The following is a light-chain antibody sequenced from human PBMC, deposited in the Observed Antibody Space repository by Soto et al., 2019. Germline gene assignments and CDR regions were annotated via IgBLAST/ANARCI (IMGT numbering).Light chain of an antibody. J-gene: IGLJ1*01. CDR3: SSSTSTMTKV. Sequence: HSVLTQPASVSGSPGQSLTSSCTGTSSDVGGFNSVSWYQLRPGTAPKLILYDVVDRPSGVSYRFSGSKSGNTASLTISGLQAAVEADYSCSSSTSTMTKVLGTGTMVTGL. V-gene: IGLV2-14*03. CDR2: DVV. CDR1: SSDVGGFNS.